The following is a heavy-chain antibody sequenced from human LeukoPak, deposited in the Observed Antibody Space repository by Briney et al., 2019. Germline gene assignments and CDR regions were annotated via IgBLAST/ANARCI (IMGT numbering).Heavy chain of an antibody. J-gene: IGHJ4*02. V-gene: IGHV3-53*04. CDR3: AKVPALRFLEWLSLLGENYFDY. Sequence: PGGSLRLSCAASGFTVSSNYMSWVRQAPGKGLEWVSVIYSGGSTYYADSVKGRFTIFRHNSKNTLYLQMNSLRAEDTAVYYCAKVPALRFLEWLSLLGENYFDYWGQGTLVTVSS. CDR1: GFTVSSNY. D-gene: IGHD3-3*01. CDR2: IYSGGST.